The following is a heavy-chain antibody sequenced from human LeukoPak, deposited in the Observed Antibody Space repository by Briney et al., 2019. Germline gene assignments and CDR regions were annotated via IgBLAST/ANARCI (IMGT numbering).Heavy chain of an antibody. CDR1: GYTFTSYD. D-gene: IGHD6-13*01. CDR3: ARGRYSSSWFESYYYYGMDV. CDR2: MNPNSGNT. J-gene: IGHJ6*02. Sequence: ASVKVSCKASGYTFTSYDIHWVRQATGQGLEWMGWMNPNSGNTGYAQKFQGRVTMTRNTSISTAYMELSSLRSEDTAVYYCARGRYSSSWFESYYYYGMDVWGQGTTVTVSS. V-gene: IGHV1-8*01.